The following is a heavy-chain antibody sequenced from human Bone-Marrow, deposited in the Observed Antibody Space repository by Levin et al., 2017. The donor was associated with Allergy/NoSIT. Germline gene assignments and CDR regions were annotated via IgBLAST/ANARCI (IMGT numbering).Heavy chain of an antibody. D-gene: IGHD3-10*01. J-gene: IGHJ4*02. CDR3: ARVVFYNSGRGFDY. CDR2: ISPNSGDT. CDR1: GYTFTGNY. Sequence: ASVKVSCKASGYTFTGNYIHWVRQAPGQGLEWMGWISPNSGDTNYAQKFEGRITMTRDTSISTAYMELSSLISDDTAVYYCARVVFYNSGRGFDYWGQGTLVTVSS. V-gene: IGHV1-2*02.